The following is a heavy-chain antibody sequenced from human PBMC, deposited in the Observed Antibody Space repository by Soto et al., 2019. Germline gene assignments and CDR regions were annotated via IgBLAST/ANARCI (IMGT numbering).Heavy chain of an antibody. D-gene: IGHD3-16*01. Sequence: QGLLQQSGPGLVRPSQTLSLTCAISGDSVSNIGSAWNWIRQSPSRGLEWLGRTSRMSQWHNENAASVRSRITINADAATNQVSLQLSSVTPDDTAVYYCAKGRHSYYAMDIWGQGTAVTVSS. CDR1: GDSVSNIGSA. J-gene: IGHJ6*02. CDR2: TSRMSQWHN. CDR3: AKGRHSYYAMDI. V-gene: IGHV6-1*01.